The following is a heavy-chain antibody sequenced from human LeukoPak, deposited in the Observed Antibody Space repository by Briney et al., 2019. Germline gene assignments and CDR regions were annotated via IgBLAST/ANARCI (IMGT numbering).Heavy chain of an antibody. V-gene: IGHV3-21*01. J-gene: IGHJ4*02. D-gene: IGHD3-10*01. CDR3: ARIMGGYYGSGSYYPPPFFDY. CDR2: ISSTSSYI. Sequence: GGSLRLSCAASGFAFSSYSMNWVRQAPGKGLEWVSSISSTSSYIYYANSVKGRFTISRDNAKNSLYLQMNSLRAEDTAVYYCARIMGGYYGSGSYYPPPFFDYWGQGTLVTVSS. CDR1: GFAFSSYS.